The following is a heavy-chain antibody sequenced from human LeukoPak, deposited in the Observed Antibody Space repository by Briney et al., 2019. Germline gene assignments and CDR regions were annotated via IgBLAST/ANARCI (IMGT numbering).Heavy chain of an antibody. CDR2: INQDGSEQ. CDR3: ARVGYCSTTSCYWRAFDY. J-gene: IGHJ4*02. D-gene: IGHD2-2*01. CDR1: GFTFSSYW. V-gene: IGHV3-7*01. Sequence: GGSLRLSCAASGFTFSSYWMSWVRQAPGKGLEWVANINQDGSEQYYVDSVKGRFTISRDKTKNSLYLQMNSLRAEDTTVYYCARVGYCSTTSCYWRAFDYWGQGTLVTVSS.